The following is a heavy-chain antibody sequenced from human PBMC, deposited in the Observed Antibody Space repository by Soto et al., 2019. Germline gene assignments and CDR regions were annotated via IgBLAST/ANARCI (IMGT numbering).Heavy chain of an antibody. CDR3: AIDFWHTAIGSYGMDV. J-gene: IGHJ6*02. CDR2: ISYDGSNK. CDR1: GFTFSSYG. Sequence: QVQLVESGGGVVQPGRSLRLSCAASGFTFSSYGMHWVRQAPGKGLEWVAVISYDGSNKYYADSVKGRFTISRDNSKNTLYRQMNGLRAEDTAAYYCAIDFWHTAIGSYGMDVWGQGTTVTVSS. D-gene: IGHD5-18*01. V-gene: IGHV3-30*03.